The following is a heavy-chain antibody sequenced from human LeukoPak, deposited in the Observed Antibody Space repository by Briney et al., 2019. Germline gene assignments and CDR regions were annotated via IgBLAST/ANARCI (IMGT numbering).Heavy chain of an antibody. Sequence: SETLSLTCTVAGGSISSYYWSWIRQPAGKGLEWIGRIYTSGTTHYNPSLKSRVTISVDTSKNQFSLKLSSVTAADTAVYYCARRVVQLENWFDPWGQGTLVTVSS. CDR1: GGSISSYY. V-gene: IGHV4-4*07. D-gene: IGHD1-1*01. CDR2: IYTSGTT. J-gene: IGHJ5*02. CDR3: ARRVVQLENWFDP.